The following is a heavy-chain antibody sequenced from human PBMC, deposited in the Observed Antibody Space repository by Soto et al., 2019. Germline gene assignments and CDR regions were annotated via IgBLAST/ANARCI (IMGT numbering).Heavy chain of an antibody. CDR1: GYTFTGYY. J-gene: IGHJ4*02. Sequence: ASVKVSCKASGYTFTGYYIHWARQAPGQGLEWMGWINPNSGGTNYAQKFQGWVTMTRDTSISTAYMELSRLRSDDTAVYYCARDHGNGDYYFDYWGQGTLVTVSS. D-gene: IGHD4-17*01. CDR3: ARDHGNGDYYFDY. V-gene: IGHV1-2*04. CDR2: INPNSGGT.